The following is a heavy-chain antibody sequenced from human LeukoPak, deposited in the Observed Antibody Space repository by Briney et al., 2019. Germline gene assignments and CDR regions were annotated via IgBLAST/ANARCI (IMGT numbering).Heavy chain of an antibody. D-gene: IGHD1-1*01. Sequence: PGGSLRLSRAASGFTFSSYWMSWVRQAPGGGLEWVANIKLDGSEKWYADSVKGRFTISRDNAKTSLFMQMNSLRAEDTAVYYCARDAWKDRYFDYWGQGTLVTVSS. J-gene: IGHJ4*02. CDR1: GFTFSSYW. V-gene: IGHV3-7*01. CDR3: ARDAWKDRYFDY. CDR2: IKLDGSEK.